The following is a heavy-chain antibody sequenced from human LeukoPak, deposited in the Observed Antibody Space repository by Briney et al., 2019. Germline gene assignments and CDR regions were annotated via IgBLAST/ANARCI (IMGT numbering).Heavy chain of an antibody. CDR3: ARVAGRYSSRVDY. J-gene: IGHJ4*02. V-gene: IGHV3-48*01. CDR1: GFTFSSYW. CDR2: ISSSSSTI. Sequence: GGSLRLSCAASGFTFSSYWMSWVRQAPGKGLEWVSYISSSSSTIYYADSVKGRFTISRDNAKNSLYLQMNSLRAEDTAVYYCARVAGRYSSRVDYWGQGTLVTVSS. D-gene: IGHD6-13*01.